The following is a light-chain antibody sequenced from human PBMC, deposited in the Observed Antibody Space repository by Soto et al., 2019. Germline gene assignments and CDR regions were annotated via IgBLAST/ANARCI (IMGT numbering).Light chain of an antibody. CDR1: SSDVGGYNY. Sequence: QSVLTQPASVSGSPGQSITISCTGTSSDVGGYNYVSWYQHHPGKAPKLMIFDVSNRPSGVSNRFSGSKSGNTASLTISGRQPDDEADYYCSSYTTSNTRQIVFGTGTKVTVL. CDR3: SSYTTSNTRQIV. CDR2: DVS. J-gene: IGLJ1*01. V-gene: IGLV2-14*03.